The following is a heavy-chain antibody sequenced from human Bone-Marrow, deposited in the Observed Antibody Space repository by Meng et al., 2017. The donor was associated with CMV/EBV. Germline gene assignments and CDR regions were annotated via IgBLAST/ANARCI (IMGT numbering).Heavy chain of an antibody. CDR2: ISWNSGSI. CDR1: GFTFDDYA. J-gene: IGHJ4*02. D-gene: IGHD2-21*02. V-gene: IGHV3-9*01. CDR3: ARGGLRFLLEHFDY. Sequence: GGSLRLSCAASGFTFDDYAMHWVRQAPGKGLEWVSGISWNSGSIGYADSVKGRFTISRDNAKNSLYLQMNSLRAEDTAVYYCARGGLRFLLEHFDYWGQGTLVTVSS.